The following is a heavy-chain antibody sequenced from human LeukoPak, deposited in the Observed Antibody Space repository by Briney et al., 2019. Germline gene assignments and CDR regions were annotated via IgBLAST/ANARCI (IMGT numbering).Heavy chain of an antibody. CDR2: INPNSGNT. V-gene: IGHV1-2*02. D-gene: IGHD4-17*01. J-gene: IGHJ5*02. CDR1: GYTFTGYY. Sequence: GASVKVSCKASGYTFTGYYMHWVRQAPGQGLEWMGWINPNSGNTNYAQKFQGRVTMTRDTSISTAYMELSRLRSDDTGVYYCARDSTLVYGDYVYWFDPWGQGTLVTVSS. CDR3: ARDSTLVYGDYVYWFDP.